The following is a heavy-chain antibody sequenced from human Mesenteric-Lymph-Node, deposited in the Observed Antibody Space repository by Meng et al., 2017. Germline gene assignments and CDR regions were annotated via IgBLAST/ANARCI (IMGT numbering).Heavy chain of an antibody. CDR1: GDSGASNSAA. V-gene: IGHV6-1*01. Sequence: QVQLPQSGPELVEPSPTLSRTCAISGDSGASNSAAWNWIRPSPSRGLEWLGRTYYRSKWYNDYAVSVKSRITINPDTSKNQFSLQLNSVTPEDTAVYYCARWLSSNKLFDYWGQGTLVTVSS. D-gene: IGHD6-13*01. CDR2: TYYRSKWYN. J-gene: IGHJ4*02. CDR3: ARWLSSNKLFDY.